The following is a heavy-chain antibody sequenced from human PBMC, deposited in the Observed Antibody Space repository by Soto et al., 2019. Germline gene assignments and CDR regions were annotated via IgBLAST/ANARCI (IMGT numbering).Heavy chain of an antibody. CDR2: VYFSGST. CDR3: ASHRDGYNSGYYYYYGMDV. J-gene: IGHJ6*02. D-gene: IGHD5-12*01. Sequence: PSETLSLTCTVSGASVSSGIYYWSWIRQPPGKGLEWIGYVYFSGSTNYNPSLKSRVTISLDTSKNQFSLKLSSVTAADTAVYYCASHRDGYNSGYYYYYGMDVWGQGTTVTVSS. V-gene: IGHV4-61*01. CDR1: GASVSSGIYY.